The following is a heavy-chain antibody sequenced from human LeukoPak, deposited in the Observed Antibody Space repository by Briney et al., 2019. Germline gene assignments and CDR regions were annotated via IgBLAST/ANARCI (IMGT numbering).Heavy chain of an antibody. CDR3: ARDIEAAGLFLDY. D-gene: IGHD6-13*01. V-gene: IGHV3-7*01. J-gene: IGHJ4*02. CDR2: MKYDGSEK. Sequence: PGGSLRLSCAASGFTFSSYWMSWVRQAPGKGLEWVANMKYDGSEKYYVDSVKGRFTISRDNAKNSLYRQMTSLRAEDTAVYYCARDIEAAGLFLDYWGQGTLVTVSS. CDR1: GFTFSSYW.